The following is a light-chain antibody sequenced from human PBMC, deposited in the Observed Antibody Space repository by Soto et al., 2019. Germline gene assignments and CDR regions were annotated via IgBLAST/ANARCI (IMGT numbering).Light chain of an antibody. CDR1: NIGSKS. V-gene: IGLV3-21*04. Sequence: SYELTQTPSVSVAPGKTASITCGGNNIGSKSVHGYQQKPGQAPVLVICNDSDRPSGIPERFSGSKFGNTATLTISRVEAGDEADYYCQVWDSSSDHVIFGGGTQLTVL. CDR3: QVWDSSSDHVI. J-gene: IGLJ2*01. CDR2: NDS.